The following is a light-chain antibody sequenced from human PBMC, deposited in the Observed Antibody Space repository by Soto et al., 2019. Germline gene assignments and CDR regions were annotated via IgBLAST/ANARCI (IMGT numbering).Light chain of an antibody. CDR3: SSYAGSSNV. V-gene: IGLV2-8*01. Sequence: SALAQPSSVSGSPGQSITISCTGTSTDVGGYNYVSWYQQHPGKAPKLMIYEVNKRPSGVPDRFSGSKSGNTASLTVSGLQAEDEADYYCSSYAGSSNVFGTGTKVTV. J-gene: IGLJ1*01. CDR2: EVN. CDR1: STDVGGYNY.